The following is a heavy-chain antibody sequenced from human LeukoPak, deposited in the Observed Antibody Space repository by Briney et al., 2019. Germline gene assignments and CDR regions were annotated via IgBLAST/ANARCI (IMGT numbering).Heavy chain of an antibody. CDR2: INHSGNT. CDR3: ARMPKPRTYYYDTSGYNPHFDY. V-gene: IGHV4-34*01. CDR1: GGSISSYY. D-gene: IGHD3-22*01. Sequence: PSETLSLTCTVSGGSISSYYWSWIRQPPGKGLEWIGEINHSGNTNYNPSLKSRVTMSVDTSNNQFSLKLSSVTAADTAVYFCARMPKPRTYYYDTSGYNPHFDYWGQGTLVTVSS. J-gene: IGHJ4*02.